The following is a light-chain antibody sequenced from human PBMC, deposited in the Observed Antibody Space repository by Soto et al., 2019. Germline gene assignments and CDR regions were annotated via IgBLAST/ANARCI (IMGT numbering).Light chain of an antibody. CDR2: GAS. J-gene: IGKJ4*01. CDR1: QSVSSN. CDR3: QQYNNWSPLT. Sequence: EIVMTQSPATLSVSPGERATLSCRASQSVSSNLAWYQQKPGQAPRLLIYGASTRATGIPARFSGSGSGTEFSLTTSSLQSEDFAVDYCQQYNNWSPLTFGGGTKVEIK. V-gene: IGKV3-15*01.